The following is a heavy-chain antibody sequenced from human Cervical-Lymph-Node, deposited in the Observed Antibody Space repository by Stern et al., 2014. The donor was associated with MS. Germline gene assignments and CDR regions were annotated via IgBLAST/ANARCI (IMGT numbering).Heavy chain of an antibody. V-gene: IGHV1-46*01. Sequence: VQLEESGAEVKKPGASVRISCKTSGYTFTSYYIHWVRQAPGQGLEWMGRSNPGDGTTRSVQKFQGRVTMTSDTSTSTVYMDLSSLTSEDTAVYYCARSRVVARPLDYWGQGTLVTVSS. D-gene: IGHD2-15*01. CDR2: SNPGDGTT. J-gene: IGHJ4*02. CDR1: GYTFTSYY. CDR3: ARSRVVARPLDY.